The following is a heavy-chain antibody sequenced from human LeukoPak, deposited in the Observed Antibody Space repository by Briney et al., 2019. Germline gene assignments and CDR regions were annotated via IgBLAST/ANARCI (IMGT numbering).Heavy chain of an antibody. Sequence: SETLSLTCTVSGGSLSSSSYFWGWIRQPPGTGLEWIGNMSSSGSTYYSPSPTSRVTMSVDTSKNQFSLNLTSVTATDTAVFYCTRVACGMVMSFDYWGQGILVTVSS. CDR1: GGSLSSSSYF. CDR3: TRVACGMVMSFDY. D-gene: IGHD5-18*01. CDR2: MSSSGST. V-gene: IGHV4-39*01. J-gene: IGHJ4*02.